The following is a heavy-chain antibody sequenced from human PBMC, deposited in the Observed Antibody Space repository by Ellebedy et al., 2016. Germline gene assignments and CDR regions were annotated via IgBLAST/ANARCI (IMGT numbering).Heavy chain of an antibody. Sequence: GGSLRLSCAASGFTISNYAMSWVRQTPGKGLEWVSAISARGDRTHYPDSVRGRLTISRDISKNTLYLQMNSLTAEDTAVYYCARETWFGELLSVEYWGQGTLVTVSS. V-gene: IGHV3-23*01. CDR1: GFTISNYA. CDR2: ISARGDRT. J-gene: IGHJ4*02. CDR3: ARETWFGELLSVEY. D-gene: IGHD3-10*01.